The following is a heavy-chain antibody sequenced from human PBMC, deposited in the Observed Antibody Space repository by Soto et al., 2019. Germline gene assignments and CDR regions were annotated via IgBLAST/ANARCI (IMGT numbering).Heavy chain of an antibody. CDR2: ISSGSTTI. CDR3: ARVRRNDASDYYGMDV. CDR1: GFSFSTST. J-gene: IGHJ6*02. Sequence: GVSLRLSCAASGFSFSTSTMNWVRQAPGKGLEWVSYISSGSTTIYYADSVKGRFTISRDNAKNSLYLQMNSLRDEDTAVYYCARVRRNDASDYYGMDVWGQGTTVTVSS. V-gene: IGHV3-48*02. D-gene: IGHD1-1*01.